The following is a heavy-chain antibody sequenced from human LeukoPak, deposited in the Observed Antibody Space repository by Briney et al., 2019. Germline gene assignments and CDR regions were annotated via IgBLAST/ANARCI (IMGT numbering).Heavy chain of an antibody. Sequence: ASVMVSCKASGYTFTGYYIHWVRQAPGQGLEWMGWINPNSGGTNYAQKFQGRVTMTRDTSISTAYMELSRLRSDDTAVYYCARNSPSSAFDIWGQGTMVTFSS. D-gene: IGHD2/OR15-2a*01. J-gene: IGHJ3*02. V-gene: IGHV1-2*02. CDR1: GYTFTGYY. CDR2: INPNSGGT. CDR3: ARNSPSSAFDI.